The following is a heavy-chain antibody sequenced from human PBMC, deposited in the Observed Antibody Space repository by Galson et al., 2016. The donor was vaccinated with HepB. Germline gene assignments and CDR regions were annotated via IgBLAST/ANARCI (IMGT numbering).Heavy chain of an antibody. J-gene: IGHJ4*02. CDR3: TRERWGSTIPDY. CDR1: DFSINAGYH. D-gene: IGHD3-16*01. CDR2: ISHSGIT. V-gene: IGHV4-38-2*02. Sequence: TLSLTCNVSDFSINAGYHWGWIRQPPGKGLEWIGTISHSGITYYNPSLKSRVTISLDTSKNQFSLNLNSATAGDTAVYFCTRERWGSTIPDYWGQGTLVTVSS.